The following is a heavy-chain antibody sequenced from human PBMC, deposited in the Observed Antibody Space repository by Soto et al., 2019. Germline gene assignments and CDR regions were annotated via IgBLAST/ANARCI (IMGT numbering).Heavy chain of an antibody. V-gene: IGHV2-26*01. CDR3: ARTVARMDLDY. D-gene: IGHD2-21*01. CDR1: GFSLSNARMG. Sequence: QVTLKESGPVLVKPTETLTLTCTVSGFSLSNARMGVSWIRQPPGKALEWLAHIFSNDETAYSTSLKTRLTISKDTAKSQVVLTMANMDPVDTATYYCARTVARMDLDYWGQGTLVTVSS. J-gene: IGHJ4*02. CDR2: IFSNDET.